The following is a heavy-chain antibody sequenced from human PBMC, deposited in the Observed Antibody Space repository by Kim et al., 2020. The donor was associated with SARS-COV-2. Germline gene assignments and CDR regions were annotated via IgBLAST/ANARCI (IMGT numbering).Heavy chain of an antibody. V-gene: IGHV4-34*01. Sequence: SETLSLTCAVYGGSFSGYYWSWIRQPPGKGLEWIGEIYHSGSTNYNPSLKSRVTISVDTSKNQFSLKLSSVTAADTAVYYCARRGICSGDSCYSVWFDPWGQGTLVTVSS. J-gene: IGHJ5*02. CDR1: GGSFSGYY. D-gene: IGHD2-15*01. CDR2: IYHSGST. CDR3: ARRGICSGDSCYSVWFDP.